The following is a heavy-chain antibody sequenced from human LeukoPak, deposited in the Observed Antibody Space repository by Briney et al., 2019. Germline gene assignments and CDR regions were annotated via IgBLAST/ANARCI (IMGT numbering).Heavy chain of an antibody. Sequence: ASVKVSCKASGGTFSSYAISWVRQAPGQGLEWMGRIIPILGIANYAQKFQGRVTITADKSTSTAYMELSSLRSEDTAVYYCAKGPSGRPTYYFDYWGQGTLVTVSS. CDR1: GGTFSSYA. V-gene: IGHV1-69*04. J-gene: IGHJ4*02. CDR2: IIPILGIA. D-gene: IGHD3-10*01. CDR3: AKGPSGRPTYYFDY.